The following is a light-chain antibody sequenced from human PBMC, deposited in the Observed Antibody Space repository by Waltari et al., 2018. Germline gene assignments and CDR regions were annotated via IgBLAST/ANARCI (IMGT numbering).Light chain of an antibody. J-gene: IGLJ2*01. CDR1: SGSIASNN. CDR2: DDN. V-gene: IGLV6-57*03. Sequence: NFMLTQPHSVSESPGKTVTISCTRSSGSIASNNVQWHQQRPGSAPTTLIYDDNQRPPGVPVLFSGVIDSSSSSASLTIAGLKAEDEADYFCQADDSSNKKIFGGGTKLTVL. CDR3: QADDSSNKKI.